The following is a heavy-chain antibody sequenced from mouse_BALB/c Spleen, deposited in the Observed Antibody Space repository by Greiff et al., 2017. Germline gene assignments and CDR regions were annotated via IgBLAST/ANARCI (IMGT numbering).Heavy chain of an antibody. Sequence: ESGPGLVKPSQSLSLTCTVTGYSITSDYAWNWIRQFPGNKLEWMGYISYSGSTSYNPSLKSRISITRDTSKNQFFLQLNSVTTEDTATYYCASMITTRGDAMDYWGQGTSVTVSS. CDR3: ASMITTRGDAMDY. CDR2: ISYSGST. CDR1: GYSITSDYA. D-gene: IGHD2-4*01. J-gene: IGHJ4*01. V-gene: IGHV3-2*02.